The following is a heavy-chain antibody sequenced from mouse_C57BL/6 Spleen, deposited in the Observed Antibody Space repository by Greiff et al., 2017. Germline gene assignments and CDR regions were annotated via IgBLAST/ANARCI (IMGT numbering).Heavy chain of an antibody. CDR1: GFSLTSYG. Sequence: VQGVESGPGLVQPSQSLSITCTVSGFSLTSYGVHWVRQSPGKGLEWLGVIWSGGSTDYNAAFKSRLSISKDNSKIQVFFKMNSLQADDTAIYYCARPPYSYGSSSYAMDYWGQGTSVTVSS. CDR3: ARPPYSYGSSSYAMDY. CDR2: IWSGGST. V-gene: IGHV2-2*01. J-gene: IGHJ4*01. D-gene: IGHD1-1*01.